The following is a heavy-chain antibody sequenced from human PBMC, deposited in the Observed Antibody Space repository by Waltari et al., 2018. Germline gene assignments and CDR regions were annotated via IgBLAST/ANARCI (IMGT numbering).Heavy chain of an antibody. V-gene: IGHV4-31*03. CDR3: AREYYDSSGYYRDAFDI. CDR1: GGSISSGGYY. D-gene: IGHD3-22*01. CDR2: IYYSGRT. J-gene: IGHJ3*02. Sequence: QVQLQESGPGLVKPSQTLSLTCTVSGGSISSGGYYWSWIRQHPGKGLEWIGYIYYSGRTYYNPSLKSRVTISVDTSKNQFSLKLSSVTAADTAVYYCAREYYDSSGYYRDAFDIWGQGTMVTVSS.